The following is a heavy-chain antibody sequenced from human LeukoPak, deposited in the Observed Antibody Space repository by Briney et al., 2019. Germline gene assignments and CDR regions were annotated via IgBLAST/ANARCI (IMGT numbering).Heavy chain of an antibody. Sequence: SGTLSLTCAVSGGSISSGGYSWGWIRQPPGKGLEWIGYIYHSGSTYYNPSLKSRVTISVDRSKNQFSLKLSSVTAADTAVYYCARGQSSGYYYDYWGQGTLVTVSS. J-gene: IGHJ4*02. CDR1: GGSISSGGYS. D-gene: IGHD3-22*01. CDR3: ARGQSSGYYYDY. V-gene: IGHV4-30-2*01. CDR2: IYHSGST.